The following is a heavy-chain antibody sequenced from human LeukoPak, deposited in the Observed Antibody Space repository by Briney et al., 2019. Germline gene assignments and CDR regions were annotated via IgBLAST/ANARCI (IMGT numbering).Heavy chain of an antibody. CDR3: ARVYSSGWTIFDY. CDR2: ISSSSSYT. CDR1: GFTFSDYY. V-gene: IGHV3-11*05. J-gene: IGHJ4*02. D-gene: IGHD6-19*01. Sequence: GGSLRPSCAASGFTFSDYYMSWIRQAPGKGLEWVSYISSSSSYTNYADSVKGRFTISRDNAKNSLYLQMNSLRAEDTAVYYCARVYSSGWTIFDYWGQGTLVTVSS.